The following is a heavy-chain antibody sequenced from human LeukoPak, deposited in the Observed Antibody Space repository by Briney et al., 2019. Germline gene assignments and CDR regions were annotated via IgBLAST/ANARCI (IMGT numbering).Heavy chain of an antibody. V-gene: IGHV4-4*09. J-gene: IGHJ6*03. Sequence: SETLSLTCTVSGGSISSYYWSGIRQPPGKGLEWIGYIYTSGRTNYNPSLKSRVTISVDTSKNQLSLKLSSVTAADTAVYYCARGIFGVVIINYYYYYMDVWGKGTTVTVSS. CDR3: ARGIFGVVIINYYYYYMDV. CDR2: IYTSGRT. D-gene: IGHD3-3*01. CDR1: GGSISSYY.